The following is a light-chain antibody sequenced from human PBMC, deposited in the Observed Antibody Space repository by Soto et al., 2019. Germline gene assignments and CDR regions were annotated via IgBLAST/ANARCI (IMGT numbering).Light chain of an antibody. J-gene: IGKJ1*01. CDR2: DAS. Sequence: DIQMTQSPSTLSASVGDRVTINCRASQSISSWLAWYQQNPGKAPKLLIYDASSLESGVPSRFSGSGSGTEFTLTISSLQPDDFATYYCQQYNSYWTFSQGTKVEIK. CDR3: QQYNSYWT. V-gene: IGKV1-5*01. CDR1: QSISSW.